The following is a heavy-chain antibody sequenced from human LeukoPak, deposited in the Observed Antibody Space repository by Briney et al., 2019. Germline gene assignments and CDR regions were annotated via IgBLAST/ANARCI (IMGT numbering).Heavy chain of an antibody. J-gene: IGHJ5*02. CDR1: GYTFTGYY. CDR3: AKDHYTNGWPAFDH. D-gene: IGHD2-8*01. CDR2: INPNSGGT. V-gene: IGHV1-2*02. Sequence: ASVKVSCKASGYTFTGYYMHWVRQAPGQGLEWMGWINPNSGGTNYAQKFQGRVTMTRDTSISTAYMELSSLSAEDTAIYYCAKDHYTNGWPAFDHWGQGALVTVSS.